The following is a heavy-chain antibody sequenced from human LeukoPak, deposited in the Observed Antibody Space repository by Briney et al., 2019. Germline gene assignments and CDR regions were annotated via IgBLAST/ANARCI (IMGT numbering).Heavy chain of an antibody. J-gene: IGHJ4*02. CDR3: ARDAAEYDFWSGYYTGILGY. D-gene: IGHD3-3*01. CDR2: ISAYNGNT. V-gene: IGHV1-18*01. Sequence: GASVTVSCKASGYTFTCYGISWVRQAPGQGLEWMGWISAYNGNTNYAQKLQGRVTMTTDTSTSTAYMELRSLRSDDTAVYYCARDAAEYDFWSGYYTGILGYWGQGTLVTVSS. CDR1: GYTFTCYG.